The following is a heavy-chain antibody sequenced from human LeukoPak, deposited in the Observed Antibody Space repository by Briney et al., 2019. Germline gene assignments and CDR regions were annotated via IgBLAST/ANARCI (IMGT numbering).Heavy chain of an antibody. Sequence: GGSLRLSCAASGFTFSDYYMSWIRQAPGKGLEWVSYISSSGDTKYYADSVKGRFTISRDNPKNTLYLQMDTLGAEDTAVYFCARAVVGKEDLDYWGQGTLVTVSS. CDR2: ISSSGDTK. CDR1: GFTFSDYY. J-gene: IGHJ4*02. CDR3: ARAVVGKEDLDY. D-gene: IGHD6-19*01. V-gene: IGHV3-11*04.